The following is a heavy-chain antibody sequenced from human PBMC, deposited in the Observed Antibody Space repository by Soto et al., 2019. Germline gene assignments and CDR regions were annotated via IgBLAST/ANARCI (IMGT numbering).Heavy chain of an antibody. V-gene: IGHV1-2*04. Sequence: ASVKVSCKASGYTFTGYYMHWVRQAPGQGLEWMGWINPNSGGTNYAQKLQGWVTMTRDTSISTAYMELSRLRSDDTAVYYCARGGRSTMVRGVLNWFDPWGQGTLVTVSS. CDR3: ARGGRSTMVRGVLNWFDP. D-gene: IGHD3-10*01. J-gene: IGHJ5*02. CDR2: INPNSGGT. CDR1: GYTFTGYY.